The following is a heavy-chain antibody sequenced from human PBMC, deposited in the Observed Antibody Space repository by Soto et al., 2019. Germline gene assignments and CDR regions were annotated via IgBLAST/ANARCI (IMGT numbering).Heavy chain of an antibody. J-gene: IGHJ5*02. CDR2: INPNSGGT. D-gene: IGHD6-13*01. CDR1: GYTFTGYY. Sequence: ASVKVACKASGYTFTGYYMHWVRQAPGQGLEWMGWINPNSGGTNYAQKFQGSVTMTRDTSISTAYMELSRLRSDDTAVYYCARDNSRSWYEVCLDPWRQGTLVTVSS. CDR3: ARDNSRSWYEVCLDP. V-gene: IGHV1-2*02.